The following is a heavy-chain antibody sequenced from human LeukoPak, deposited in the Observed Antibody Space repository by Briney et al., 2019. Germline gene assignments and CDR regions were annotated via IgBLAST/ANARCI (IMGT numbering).Heavy chain of an antibody. CDR3: ARDPFLDDFWSGYYGERYYMDV. V-gene: IGHV4-4*07. CDR1: GGSISSYY. D-gene: IGHD3-3*01. J-gene: IGHJ6*03. Sequence: SETLSLTCTVSGGSISSYYWSWIRQTAGKGLEWIGRIYTSGSTNYNPSLKSRVTISVDKSKNQFSLKLSSVTAADTAVYYCARDPFLDDFWSGYYGERYYMDVWGKGTTVTVSS. CDR2: IYTSGST.